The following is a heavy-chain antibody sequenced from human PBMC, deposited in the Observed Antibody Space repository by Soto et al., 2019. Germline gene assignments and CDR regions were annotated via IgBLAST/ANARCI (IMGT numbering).Heavy chain of an antibody. Sequence: EVQLVESGGGLVKSGESLRLSCVTSGFIMSNYRLNWVRQSPGKGLEWVSLIQSGSGRTFYADSVRGRFTISRDDAQSSVFLQMNALRAEDTAVYYCVRETHDPRDYWGKGTLVTVSS. CDR2: IQSGSGRT. V-gene: IGHV3-21*06. J-gene: IGHJ4*02. CDR3: VRETHDPRDY. CDR1: GFIMSNYR.